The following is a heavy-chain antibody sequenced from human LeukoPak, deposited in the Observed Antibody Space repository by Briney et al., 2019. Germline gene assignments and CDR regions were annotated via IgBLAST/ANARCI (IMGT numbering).Heavy chain of an antibody. CDR1: GYTFTSYG. Sequence: ASVKVSCKASGYTFTSYGISWVRQAPGQGPEWMGWISAYNGNTNYAQKLQGRVTMTTDTSTSTAYMELRSLRSDDTAVYYCARTGPSYGINWFDPWGQGTLVTVSS. J-gene: IGHJ5*02. V-gene: IGHV1-18*01. CDR2: ISAYNGNT. CDR3: ARTGPSYGINWFDP. D-gene: IGHD4-17*01.